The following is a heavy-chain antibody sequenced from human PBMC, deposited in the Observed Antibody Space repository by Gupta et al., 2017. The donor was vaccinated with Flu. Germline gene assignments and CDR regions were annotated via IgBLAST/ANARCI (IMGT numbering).Heavy chain of an antibody. J-gene: IGHJ6*03. Sequence: EVQLVESGGGLVQPGESLRLSCEASGFTFSRFSMTWVRQAPGKGLEWVANIKQDGSETFYVESVRGRFTISRDNAKKLLYLQMNSLRVDDTGVYYCASLSWQYQLIGYYIDAWGKGTSVTVSS. CDR1: GFTFSRFS. V-gene: IGHV3-7*01. D-gene: IGHD1-1*01. CDR3: ASLSWQYQLIGYYIDA. CDR2: IKQDGSET.